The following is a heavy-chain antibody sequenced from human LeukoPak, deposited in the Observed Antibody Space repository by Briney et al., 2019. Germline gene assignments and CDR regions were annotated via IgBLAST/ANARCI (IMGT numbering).Heavy chain of an antibody. D-gene: IGHD3-9*01. J-gene: IGHJ4*02. Sequence: GGSLRLSCAASGFTFSSYAMSWVRQAPGKGLEWVSAISGSGGSTYYADSVKGRFTISRDNSKNTLYLQMNSLRADDTAVYYCAKLHYDILTGYYNMGDYWGQGTLVIVSA. CDR1: GFTFSSYA. V-gene: IGHV3-23*01. CDR3: AKLHYDILTGYYNMGDY. CDR2: ISGSGGST.